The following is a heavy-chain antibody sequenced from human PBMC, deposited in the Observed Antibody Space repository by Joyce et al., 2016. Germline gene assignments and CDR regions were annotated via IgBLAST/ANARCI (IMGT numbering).Heavy chain of an antibody. Sequence: EVQLLESGGGLVQPGGSLRLSCAASGFTFTSYAMTWVRQAPVKGLEWVSGISGSGDSTHYADSVKGRFTISRDNSKNTLYLQMKSLRAEDTAVYYCAKEEDIVVVPAASSYWGQGTLVTVSS. V-gene: IGHV3-23*01. CDR3: AKEEDIVVVPAASSY. CDR1: GFTFTSYA. J-gene: IGHJ4*02. CDR2: ISGSGDST. D-gene: IGHD2-2*01.